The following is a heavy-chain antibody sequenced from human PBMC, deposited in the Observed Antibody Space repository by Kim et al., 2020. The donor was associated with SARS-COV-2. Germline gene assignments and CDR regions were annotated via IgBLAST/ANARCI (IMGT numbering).Heavy chain of an antibody. V-gene: IGHV4-34*01. CDR2: INHSGTT. J-gene: IGHJ6*02. D-gene: IGHD7-27*01. CDR3: ARGWSGVVPSPILGIGPHYDFYAMDV. Sequence: ETLSLTCSVYVGSLSGYRWSWVRQPPGKGLEWIGEINHSGTTNYSPSLKSRVAISVDTSKNQFSLKLNSVTAADTSVYFCARGWSGVVPSPILGIGPHYDFYAMDVWGRGTAVIVSS. CDR1: VGSLSGYR.